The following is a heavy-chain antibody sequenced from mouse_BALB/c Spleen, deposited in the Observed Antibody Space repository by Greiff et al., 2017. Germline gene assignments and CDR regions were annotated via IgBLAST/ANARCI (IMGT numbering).Heavy chain of an antibody. D-gene: IGHD5-2*01. J-gene: IGHJ2*01. Sequence: DVQLQESGGGLVQPGGSRKLSCAASGFTFSSFGMHWVRQAPEKGLEWVAYISSGSSTIYYADTVKGRFTISRDNPKNTLFLQMTSLRSEDTAMYYCARGNEYPDYWGQGTTLPVPS. CDR3: ARGNEYPDY. V-gene: IGHV5-17*02. CDR2: ISSGSSTI. CDR1: GFTFSSFG.